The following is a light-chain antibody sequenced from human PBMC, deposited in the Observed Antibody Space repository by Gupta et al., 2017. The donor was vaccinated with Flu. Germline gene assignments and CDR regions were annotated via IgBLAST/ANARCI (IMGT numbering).Light chain of an antibody. CDR1: QSVTNGF. CDR2: VAS. CDR3: QQDGNSVYT. J-gene: IGKJ2*01. Sequence: IVFTHSPGTRSLSLGERFRLSCKASQSVTNGFLAWYQQKPGQAPRLLIFVASTRATGLPDRFSGSGSGTDFTLTISRLEPEDFAVYYCQQDGNSVYTFGQGTRLEIK. V-gene: IGKV3-20*01.